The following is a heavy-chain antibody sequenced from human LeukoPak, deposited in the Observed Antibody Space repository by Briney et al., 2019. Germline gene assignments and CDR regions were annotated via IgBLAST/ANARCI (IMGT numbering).Heavy chain of an antibody. V-gene: IGHV1-2*02. D-gene: IGHD3-22*01. CDR2: IQHNNGAT. Sequence: ASVKVSCKTSGYTFTGHYMFWVRQAPGQGLEWMGWIQHNNGATKYAQKFQGRVTMTRDTSISTIYMELGRLTSDDTAVYYCVRASRTGDDASGYSPSDYWGQGTLVTVSS. CDR1: GYTFTGHY. CDR3: VRASRTGDDASGYSPSDY. J-gene: IGHJ4*02.